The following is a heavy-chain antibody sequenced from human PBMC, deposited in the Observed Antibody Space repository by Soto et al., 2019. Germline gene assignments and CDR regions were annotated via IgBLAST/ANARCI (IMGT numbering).Heavy chain of an antibody. Sequence: EGSLRLSCAASRFTFSSYGMHWVRQAPGKGLEWVAVIWYDGSNKYYADSVKGRFTISRDNSKNTLYLQMNSLRAEDTAVYYCARDYNFWSGYYSAAFDIWGQGTMVTVSS. V-gene: IGHV3-33*01. CDR1: RFTFSSYG. J-gene: IGHJ3*02. D-gene: IGHD3-3*01. CDR2: IWYDGSNK. CDR3: ARDYNFWSGYYSAAFDI.